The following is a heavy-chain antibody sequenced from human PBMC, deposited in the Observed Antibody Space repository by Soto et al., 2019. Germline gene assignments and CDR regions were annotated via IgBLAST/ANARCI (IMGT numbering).Heavy chain of an antibody. CDR3: ARDRRSSAYTIDY. D-gene: IGHD2-2*02. V-gene: IGHV3-21*01. CDR1: GFTFSTYT. J-gene: IGHJ4*02. Sequence: EVQLVESGGGLVKPGGSLRLSCAASGFTFSTYTMNWVRQAPGKGLEWVSSISSSGSYIYSADSVKGRFTISRDNAKXXXXXXXXXXXXXDTAVYFCARDRRSSAYTIDYWGQGTLVTVSS. CDR2: ISSSGSYI.